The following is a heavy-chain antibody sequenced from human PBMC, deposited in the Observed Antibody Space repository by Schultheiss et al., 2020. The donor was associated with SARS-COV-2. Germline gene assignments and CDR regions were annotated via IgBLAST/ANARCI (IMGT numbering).Heavy chain of an antibody. D-gene: IGHD2-2*02. J-gene: IGHJ4*02. CDR2: IYYSGST. Sequence: SETLSLTCTVYGGSFSGYYWSWIRQPPGKGLEWIGYIYYSGSTNYNPSLKSRVTISVDTSKNQFSLKLSSVTAADTAVYYCARLGYCSSTSCYKEYWGQGTLVTVSS. CDR1: GGSFSGYY. V-gene: IGHV4-59*08. CDR3: ARLGYCSSTSCYKEY.